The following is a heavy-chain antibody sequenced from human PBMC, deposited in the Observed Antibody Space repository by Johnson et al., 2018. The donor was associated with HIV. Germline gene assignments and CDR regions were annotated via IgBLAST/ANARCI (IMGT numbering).Heavy chain of an antibody. CDR1: GFTFDDYG. Sequence: MLLVESGGGVVRPGGSLRLSCAASGFTFDDYGMSWVRQAPGKGLEWVSRSNSDGTSTSYADSVKGRFTISRDNAKNTLYLQMNSMKTEETAVYYCTTEYNWNDKGGAFDIWGQGTMVTVSS. CDR3: TTEYNWNDKGGAFDI. CDR2: SNSDGTST. V-gene: IGHV3-20*04. D-gene: IGHD1-1*01. J-gene: IGHJ3*02.